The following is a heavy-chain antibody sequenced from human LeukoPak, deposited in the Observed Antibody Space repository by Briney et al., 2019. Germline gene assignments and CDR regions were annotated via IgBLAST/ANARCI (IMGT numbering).Heavy chain of an antibody. Sequence: SETLPLTCAVYGGSFSGYYWSWIRQPPGKGLEWIGEINHSGSTNYNPSLKSRVTISVDTSKNQFSLKLSSVTAADTAVYYCARGGIFGVVNWFDPWGQGTLVTVSS. J-gene: IGHJ5*02. CDR1: GGSFSGYY. D-gene: IGHD3-3*01. V-gene: IGHV4-34*01. CDR3: ARGGIFGVVNWFDP. CDR2: INHSGST.